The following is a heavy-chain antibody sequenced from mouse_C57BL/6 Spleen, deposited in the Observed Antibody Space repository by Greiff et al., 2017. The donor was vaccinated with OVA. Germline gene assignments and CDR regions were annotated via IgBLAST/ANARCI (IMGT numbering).Heavy chain of an antibody. CDR1: GYTFTDYN. J-gene: IGHJ1*03. D-gene: IGHD6-1*01. CDR2: INPNNGGT. Sequence: VQLQQSGPELVKPGASVKMSCKASGYTFTDYNMHWVKQSHGKSLEWIGYINPNNGGTSYNQKFKGKATLTVNKSSSTAYMELRSLTSEDSAVYCCAPLTPYWYFDVWGTGTTVTVSS. CDR3: APLTPYWYFDV. V-gene: IGHV1-22*01.